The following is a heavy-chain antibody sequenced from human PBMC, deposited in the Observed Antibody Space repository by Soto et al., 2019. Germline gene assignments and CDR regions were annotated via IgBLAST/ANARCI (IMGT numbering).Heavy chain of an antibody. Sequence: QVQLQESGPGLVQPSGTLSLTCAVSGGSISDHNWWSWVRQPPGKVLEWIAEIHHGGRTNYTASLESRLTMSKDKSQNLFSLRLTSVTAADTAVYFCARDGTDGYDLVVGGQGTLVTVSS. CDR1: GGSISDHNW. J-gene: IGHJ4*02. CDR3: ARDGTDGYDLVV. CDR2: IHHGGRT. D-gene: IGHD5-12*01. V-gene: IGHV4-4*02.